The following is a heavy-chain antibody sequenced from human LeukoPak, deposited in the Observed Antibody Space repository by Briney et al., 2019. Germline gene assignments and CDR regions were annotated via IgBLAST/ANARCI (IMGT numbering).Heavy chain of an antibody. Sequence: ASVKVSCKASGYTFTSYDNNWVRQATGQGLEWMGWMNPNSGNTGYAQKFQGRVTMTRNTSISTAYMELSSLRSEDTAVYYCARRPHSSSWYWDYYYGMDVWGQGTTVTVSS. D-gene: IGHD6-13*01. J-gene: IGHJ6*02. CDR1: GYTFTSYD. V-gene: IGHV1-8*01. CDR3: ARRPHSSSWYWDYYYGMDV. CDR2: MNPNSGNT.